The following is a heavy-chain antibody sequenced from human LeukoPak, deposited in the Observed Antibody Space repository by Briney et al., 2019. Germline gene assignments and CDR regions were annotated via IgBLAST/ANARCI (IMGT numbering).Heavy chain of an antibody. CDR1: GGSISSYY. V-gene: IGHV4-59*01. Sequence: PSETLSFTCTVSGGSISSYYWSWIRQPPGKGLEWIGYIYYSGSTNYNPSLKSRVTISVDTSKNQFSLKLSSVTAADTAVYYCARVPYCSSTSCYEPYYGMDVWGQGTTVTVSS. CDR3: ARVPYCSSTSCYEPYYGMDV. D-gene: IGHD2-2*01. J-gene: IGHJ6*02. CDR2: IYYSGST.